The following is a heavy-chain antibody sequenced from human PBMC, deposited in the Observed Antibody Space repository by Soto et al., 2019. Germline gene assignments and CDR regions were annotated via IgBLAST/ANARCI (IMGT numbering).Heavy chain of an antibody. V-gene: IGHV4-39*01. CDR1: GGSISSSNYF. D-gene: IGHD6-19*01. Sequence: SETLSLTCTVSGGSISSSNYFWGWIRQPPGKGLEWIGTIFYSGSTYYNPSLKSRVTISVDTSKNQFSLRLISVTAADTALYHCARRYGWLYFDYWGQGSLVTVSS. CDR2: IFYSGST. CDR3: ARRYGWLYFDY. J-gene: IGHJ4*02.